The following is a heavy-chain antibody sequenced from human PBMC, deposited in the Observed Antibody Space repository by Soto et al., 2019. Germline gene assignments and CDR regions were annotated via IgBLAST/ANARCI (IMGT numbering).Heavy chain of an antibody. J-gene: IGHJ6*03. CDR3: TTGEDIVVVPAAIRHYYYYYYMDV. V-gene: IGHV3-15*01. Sequence: EVQLVESGGGLVKPGGSLRLSCAASGFTFSNAWMSWVRQAPGKGLEWVGRIKSKTDGGTTDYAAPVKGRFTISRDDSKNTLYLQMNSLKTADTAVYYCTTGEDIVVVPAAIRHYYYYYYMDVWCKGTTVTVSS. CDR2: IKSKTDGGTT. CDR1: GFTFSNAW. D-gene: IGHD2-2*01.